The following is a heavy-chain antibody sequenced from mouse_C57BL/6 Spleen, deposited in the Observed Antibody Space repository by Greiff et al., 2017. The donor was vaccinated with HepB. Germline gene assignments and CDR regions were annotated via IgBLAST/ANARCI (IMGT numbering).Heavy chain of an antibody. V-gene: IGHV1-82*01. J-gene: IGHJ4*01. CDR1: GYAFSSSW. D-gene: IGHD2-2*01. CDR3: ARRGLRRHAMDY. Sequence: VQLQQSGPELVKPGASVKISCKASGYAFSSSWMNWVKQRPGKGLEWIGRIYPGDGDTNYNGKFKGKATLTADKSSSTAYMQLSSLTSEDSAVYCCARRGLRRHAMDYWGQGTSVTVSS. CDR2: IYPGDGDT.